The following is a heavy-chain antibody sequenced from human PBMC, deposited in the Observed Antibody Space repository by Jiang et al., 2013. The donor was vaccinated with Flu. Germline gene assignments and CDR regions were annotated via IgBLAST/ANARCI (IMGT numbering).Heavy chain of an antibody. D-gene: IGHD3-3*01. J-gene: IGHJ4*02. CDR3: ARDFVFLPANPEQATDY. Sequence: FSSYTISWVRQAPGQGLEWMGRIIPILGIANYAQKFQGRVTITADKSTSTAYMELSSLRSEDTAVYYCARDFVFLPANPEQATDYWGQGTLVTVSS. CDR1: FSSYT. CDR2: IIPILGIA. V-gene: IGHV1-69*04.